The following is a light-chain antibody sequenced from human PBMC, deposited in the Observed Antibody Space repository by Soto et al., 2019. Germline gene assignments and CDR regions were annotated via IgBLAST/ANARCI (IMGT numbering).Light chain of an antibody. V-gene: IGLV2-11*01. J-gene: IGLJ1*01. Sequence: QSALTQPRSVSASPGQSVAISCTGTSSDVGGYNYVSWYQQHPGKAPKLMIYDVSKRPSGVPDHFSGSKSGNTASLTISGPQAEDEADYYCCSYAGSPYVFGTGTKVTVL. CDR2: DVS. CDR1: SSDVGGYNY. CDR3: CSYAGSPYV.